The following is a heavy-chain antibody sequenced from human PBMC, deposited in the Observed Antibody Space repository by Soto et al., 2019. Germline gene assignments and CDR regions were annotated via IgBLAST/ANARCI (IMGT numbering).Heavy chain of an antibody. V-gene: IGHV1-2*06. J-gene: IGHJ6*02. D-gene: IGHD3-3*01. CDR2: INPNSGDT. CDR3: ARSTYYDFWSGYPRRNYYYYGMDV. CDR1: GYIFTDYY. Sequence: GASVKVSCKTSGYIFTDYYMHWVRQAPGREHGWMGRINPNSGDTNYAQKLQGRVTMTRDTSTSTAYTELRSLRSDDTAVYYCARSTYYDFWSGYPRRNYYYYGMDVWGQGTTVTVS.